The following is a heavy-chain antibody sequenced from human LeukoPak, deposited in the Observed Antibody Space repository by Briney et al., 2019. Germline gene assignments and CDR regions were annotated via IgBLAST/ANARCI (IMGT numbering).Heavy chain of an antibody. D-gene: IGHD5-18*01. V-gene: IGHV4-59*01. J-gene: IGHJ4*02. CDR3: ARVDTAMVLDY. CDR1: GGSISSYY. Sequence: SQTLSLTCTVSGGSISSYYWSWIRQPPGKGLEWIGYIYYSGSTNYNPSLKSRVTISVDTSKNQFSLKLSSVTAADTAAYYCARVDTAMVLDYWGQGTLVTVSS. CDR2: IYYSGST.